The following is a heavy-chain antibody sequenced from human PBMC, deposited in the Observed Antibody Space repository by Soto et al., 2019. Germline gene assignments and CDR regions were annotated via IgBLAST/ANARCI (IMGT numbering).Heavy chain of an antibody. D-gene: IGHD5-18*01. Sequence: PSETLSLTCTVSGGSISSSSYYWGWIRQPPGKGLEWIGSIYYSGSTYYNPSLKSRVTISVDTSKNQFSLKLSSVTAADTAVYYCARLAYSYGSDCWYFDPWGRGTLVTSPQ. CDR2: IYYSGST. CDR1: GGSISSSSYY. CDR3: ARLAYSYGSDCWYFDP. V-gene: IGHV4-39*01. J-gene: IGHJ2*01.